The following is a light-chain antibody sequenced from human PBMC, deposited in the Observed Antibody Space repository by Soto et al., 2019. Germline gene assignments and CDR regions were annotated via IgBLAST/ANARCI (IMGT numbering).Light chain of an antibody. CDR3: QHYNSYSEA. V-gene: IGKV3-20*01. J-gene: IGKJ1*01. Sequence: EIVLTQSPGTLSLSPGERATLSCWASQSVSNRYLAWYQQKPGQAPRLLIYDASNRATGIPARFSGSGSGTDFTLTISSLQPDDFATYYCQHYNSYSEAFGQGTKVDIK. CDR1: QSVSNRY. CDR2: DAS.